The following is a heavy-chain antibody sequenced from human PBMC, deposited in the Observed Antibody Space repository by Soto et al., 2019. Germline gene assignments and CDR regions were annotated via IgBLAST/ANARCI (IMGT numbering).Heavy chain of an antibody. V-gene: IGHV4-39*01. CDR3: ARRGGVATNAFDI. J-gene: IGHJ3*02. CDR2: IYYSGST. Sequence: TLSLTCTVSGVSISSSSYYWGWIRQPPGKGLEWIGIIYYSGSTYYNPSLKSRVTISVDTSKNQFSLKLSFLTAADTAVYYCARRGGVATNAFDIWGQGT. CDR1: GVSISSSSYY. D-gene: IGHD5-12*01.